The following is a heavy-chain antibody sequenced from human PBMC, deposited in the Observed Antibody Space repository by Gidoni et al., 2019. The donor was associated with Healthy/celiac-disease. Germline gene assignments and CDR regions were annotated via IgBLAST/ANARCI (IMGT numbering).Heavy chain of an antibody. J-gene: IGHJ5*02. CDR3: SQSYYDILTGYYSNWFDP. V-gene: IGHV4-34*01. D-gene: IGHD3-9*01. CDR2: INHSGST. CDR1: GGSFSGYY. Sequence: QVQLQQWGAGLLKPSETLSLTCAVYGGSFSGYYWSWIRQPPGKGLEWIGEINHSGSTNYNPYLKSRVTISVDTSKNQFSLKLSSVTAADTAVYYCSQSYYDILTGYYSNWFDPWGQGTLVTVSS.